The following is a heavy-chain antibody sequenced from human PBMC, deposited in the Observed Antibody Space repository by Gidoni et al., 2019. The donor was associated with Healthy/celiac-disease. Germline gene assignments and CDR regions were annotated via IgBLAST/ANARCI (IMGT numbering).Heavy chain of an antibody. D-gene: IGHD2-2*01. Sequence: QLQLQESGPGLVKPSETLSLTCTVSGGSISSSSYYWGWLRQPPGKGLEWIGSIYYSGSTYYNPSLKSRVTISVDTSKNQFSLKLSSVTAADTAVYYCARLWGLVVPKRGWFDPWGQGTLVTVSS. CDR1: GGSISSSSYY. J-gene: IGHJ5*02. CDR3: ARLWGLVVPKRGWFDP. CDR2: IYYSGST. V-gene: IGHV4-39*01.